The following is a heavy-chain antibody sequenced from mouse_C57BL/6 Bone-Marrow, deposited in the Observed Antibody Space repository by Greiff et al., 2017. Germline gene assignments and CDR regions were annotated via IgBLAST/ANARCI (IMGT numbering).Heavy chain of an antibody. CDR1: GYTFTSYG. CDR3: ARYGYYVDY. V-gene: IGHV1-81*01. J-gene: IGHJ2*01. CDR2: IYPRSGNT. Sequence: VQLQQSGAELARPGASVKLSCKASGYTFTSYGISWVKQRTGQGLEWIGEIYPRSGNTYYNEKFKGKATLTADKSSSTAYMELRSLTSEDSAVAFCARYGYYVDYWGKGTTLTVSS. D-gene: IGHD2-2*01.